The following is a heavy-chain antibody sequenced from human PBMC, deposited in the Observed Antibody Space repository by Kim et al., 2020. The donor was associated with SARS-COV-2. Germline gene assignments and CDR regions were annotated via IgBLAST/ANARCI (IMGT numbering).Heavy chain of an antibody. J-gene: IGHJ6*02. V-gene: IGHV1-18*01. CDR3: ARDSILLEWSPLGSYYYYGMDV. CDR2: ISAYNGNT. CDR1: GYTFTSYG. D-gene: IGHD3-3*01. Sequence: ASVKVSCKASGYTFTSYGISWVRQAPGQGLEWMGWISAYNGNTNYAQKLQGRVTMTTDTSTSTAYMELRSLRSDDTAVYYCARDSILLEWSPLGSYYYYGMDVWGQGTTVTVSS.